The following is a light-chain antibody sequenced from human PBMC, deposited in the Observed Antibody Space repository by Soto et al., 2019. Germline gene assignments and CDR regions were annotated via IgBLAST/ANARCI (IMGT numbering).Light chain of an antibody. CDR3: CSYEGTVAYV. J-gene: IGLJ1*01. CDR1: GSDVGAYNL. V-gene: IGLV2-23*02. Sequence: CVLPQPASVSRSDLESISLSFAGTGSDVGAYNLVSWYQQHPGKAPKLIICEVNTRLSGISNRFSGSKSGGTASLTISGLQAEDEDDYFCCSYEGTVAYVFGTGTKVTVL. CDR2: EVN.